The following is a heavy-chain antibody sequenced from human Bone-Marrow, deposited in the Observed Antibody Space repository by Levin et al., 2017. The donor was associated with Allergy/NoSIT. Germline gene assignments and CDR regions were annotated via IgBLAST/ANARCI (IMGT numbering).Heavy chain of an antibody. CDR2: ISGSGGNT. CDR3: AKEPMVRRYFDY. D-gene: IGHD3-10*01. V-gene: IGHV3-23*01. CDR1: GFTFSNYA. J-gene: IGHJ4*02. Sequence: PGESLKISCVASGFTFSNYAMSWVRQAPGKGLEWVSGISGSGGNTDYADSVKGRFTISRDNSKNTVYLQMNSLRVDDTAVYYCAKEPMVRRYFDYWGQGTLVTVSS.